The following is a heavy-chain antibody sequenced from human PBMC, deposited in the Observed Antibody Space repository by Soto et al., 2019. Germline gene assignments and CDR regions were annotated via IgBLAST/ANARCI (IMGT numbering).Heavy chain of an antibody. CDR3: ARSDIVATIWVLDI. CDR2: MNPNSGNT. J-gene: IGHJ3*02. CDR1: GYTFTSYA. V-gene: IGHV1-8*01. Sequence: SAKLCCKASGYTFTSYALNSVRQATGQGLEWMGWMNPNSGNTGYAQKFQGRVTMTRNTSISTAYMELSSLRSEDTAVYYCARSDIVATIWVLDIWGQGTMVPVSS. D-gene: IGHD5-12*01.